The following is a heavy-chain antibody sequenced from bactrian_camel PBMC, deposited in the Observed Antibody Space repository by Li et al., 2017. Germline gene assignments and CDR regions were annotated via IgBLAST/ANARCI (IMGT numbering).Heavy chain of an antibody. CDR2: VTTGGGNT. D-gene: IGHD3*01. V-gene: IGHV3S1*01. Sequence: HVQLVESGGGSVEAGGSLRLACTGSLDAGETYCLAWFRQAPGEVREGVAGVTTGGGNTFYSDSVKGRFTISRDSAKNMVYLQMNSLKPEDTAVYYCARYSDSVYTPLTLPNCADYWDHQGTQVTVS. CDR1: LDAGETYC. J-gene: IGHJ4*01.